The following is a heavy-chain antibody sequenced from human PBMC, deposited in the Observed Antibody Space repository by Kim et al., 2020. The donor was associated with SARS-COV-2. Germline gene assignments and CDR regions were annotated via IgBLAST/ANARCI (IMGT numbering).Heavy chain of an antibody. Sequence: SGSGGSTDYADAVKGRFTISRDNSKNTLYLQMNSLRAEDTAVYYCASMTTWGQGTLVTVSS. CDR3: ASMTT. D-gene: IGHD4-17*01. CDR2: SGSGGST. V-gene: IGHV3-23*01. J-gene: IGHJ4*02.